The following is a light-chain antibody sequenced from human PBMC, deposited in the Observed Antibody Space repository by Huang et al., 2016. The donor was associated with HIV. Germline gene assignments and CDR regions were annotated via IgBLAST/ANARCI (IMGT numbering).Light chain of an antibody. V-gene: IGKV3-15*01. J-gene: IGKJ1*01. CDR2: GAS. Sequence: EIVMTQSPGTLSVFPGQRVTLSCRASQSVSNNVAWYQQRPGQAPRLLISGASTRATGVPARFSGRGSGTEFTLTISSLQSEDFAIYYCQQYNNWPPWTFGQGTEVEIK. CDR1: QSVSNN. CDR3: QQYNNWPPWT.